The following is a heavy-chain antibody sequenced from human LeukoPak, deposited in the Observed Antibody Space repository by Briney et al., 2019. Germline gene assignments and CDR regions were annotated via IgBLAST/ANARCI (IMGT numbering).Heavy chain of an antibody. Sequence: SETLSLTCTVSGGSISSYYWSWIRQPPGKGLEWIGYIYTSGSTNYNPSLKSRVTISVDTSKNQFSLKLSSVTAADTAVYYCARFGYEYCSSTSRPRYYYYYYYMDVWGKGTTVTVSS. CDR3: ARFGYEYCSSTSRPRYYYYYYYMDV. J-gene: IGHJ6*03. CDR2: IYTSGST. V-gene: IGHV4-4*09. D-gene: IGHD2-2*01. CDR1: GGSISSYY.